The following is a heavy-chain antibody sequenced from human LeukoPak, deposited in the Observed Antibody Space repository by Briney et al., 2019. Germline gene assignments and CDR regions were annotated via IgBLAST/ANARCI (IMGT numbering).Heavy chain of an antibody. Sequence: SEILSLTCTVSGGSISSSSYYWGWIRQPPGTGLEWIGSIYYSGSTYYNPSLKSRVTISVDTSKNQFSLKLSSVTAADTAVYYCARIFDCTNGVCYHGSLFDYWGQGTLVTVSS. V-gene: IGHV4-39*01. CDR2: IYYSGST. CDR3: ARIFDCTNGVCYHGSLFDY. D-gene: IGHD2-8*01. CDR1: GGSISSSSYY. J-gene: IGHJ4*02.